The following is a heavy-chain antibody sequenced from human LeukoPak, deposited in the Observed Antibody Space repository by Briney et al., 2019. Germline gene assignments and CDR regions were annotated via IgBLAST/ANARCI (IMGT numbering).Heavy chain of an antibody. J-gene: IGHJ6*03. CDR1: CDSFSSSRYC. V-gene: IGHV4-39*01. CDR2: INYSGTT. CDR3: ARPSIVGATSTYYMDV. Sequence: SETLSLTYSVSCDSFSSSRYCWGWIRQPPGKGLEWIGSINYSGTTYYDPSINSRVTISVDTYKNQFSLRLSSVTVAATAVYYCARPSIVGATSTYYMDVWGTGTTVTASS. D-gene: IGHD1-26*01.